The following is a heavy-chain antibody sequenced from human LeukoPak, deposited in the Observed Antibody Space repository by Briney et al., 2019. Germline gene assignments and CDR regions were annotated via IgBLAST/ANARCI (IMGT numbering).Heavy chain of an antibody. J-gene: IGHJ4*02. D-gene: IGHD3-10*01. CDR1: GFTFDDYA. CDR2: ISWNSGSI. Sequence: GGSLRLSCAASGFTFDDYAMHWVRQAPGKGLEWVSGISWNSGSIDYADSVKGRFTISRDNAKNSLYLQMNSLRTEDSAFYYCAKDMYADLGFGELDYWGQGALVTVSS. V-gene: IGHV3-9*01. CDR3: AKDMYADLGFGELDY.